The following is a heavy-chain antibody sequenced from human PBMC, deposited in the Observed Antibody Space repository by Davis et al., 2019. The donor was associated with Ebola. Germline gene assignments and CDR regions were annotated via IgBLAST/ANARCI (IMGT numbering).Heavy chain of an antibody. J-gene: IGHJ4*02. CDR3: ARGGIVPY. V-gene: IGHV1-18*01. CDR1: GYTFTSYG. Sequence: ASVNVSCKASGYTFTSYGISWVRQAPGQGLEWMGWISVYNDNTHYAQKLQGRVTMTRDTSTSTVYMELSSLRSEDTAVYYCARGGIVPYWGQGTLVTVSS. D-gene: IGHD3-22*01. CDR2: ISVYNDNT.